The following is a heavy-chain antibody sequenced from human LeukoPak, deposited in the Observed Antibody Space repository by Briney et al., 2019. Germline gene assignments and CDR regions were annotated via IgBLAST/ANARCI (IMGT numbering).Heavy chain of an antibody. CDR3: ARGIASRVGQFDY. Sequence: GGSLRLSCAASGFTFRSYAMHWVRQAPGKGLEWVAVVSSDGGNKYYADSVKGRFTISRDNSKNTLYLQMNSLRAEDTAVYYCARGIASRVGQFDYWGQGTLVTVSS. J-gene: IGHJ4*02. V-gene: IGHV3-30*14. CDR2: VSSDGGNK. D-gene: IGHD1-26*01. CDR1: GFTFRSYA.